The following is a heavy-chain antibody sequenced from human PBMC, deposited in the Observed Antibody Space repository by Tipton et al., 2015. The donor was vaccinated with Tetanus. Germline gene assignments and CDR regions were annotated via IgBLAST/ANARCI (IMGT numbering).Heavy chain of an antibody. D-gene: IGHD1-14*01. Sequence: TLSLTCAVSGGSISSDYWSWIRQPAGKGLEWVGRIYTSGSTNYNPSLKSRVTMSVDTTKNQIYLKLSSVTAADTAIYYCARDGQPGYYYGMDVWGQGTTVTVSS. CDR3: ARDGQPGYYYGMDV. CDR1: GGSISSDY. V-gene: IGHV4-4*07. CDR2: IYTSGST. J-gene: IGHJ6*02.